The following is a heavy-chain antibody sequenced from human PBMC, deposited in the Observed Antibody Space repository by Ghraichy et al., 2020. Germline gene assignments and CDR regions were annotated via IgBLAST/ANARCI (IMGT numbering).Heavy chain of an antibody. Sequence: SETLSLTCAVYGGSFSGYYWSWIRQPPGKGLEWIGEINHSGSTNYNPSLKSRVTISVDTSKNQFSLKLSSVTAADTAVYYCARGRIAAAGRYYYYYYGMDVWGQGTTVTVSS. CDR2: INHSGST. J-gene: IGHJ6*02. CDR3: ARGRIAAAGRYYYYYYGMDV. CDR1: GGSFSGYY. D-gene: IGHD6-13*01. V-gene: IGHV4-34*01.